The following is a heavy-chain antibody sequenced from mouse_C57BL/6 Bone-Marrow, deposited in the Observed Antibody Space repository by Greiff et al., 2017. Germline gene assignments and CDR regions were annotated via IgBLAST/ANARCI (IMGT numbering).Heavy chain of an antibody. V-gene: IGHV1-55*01. CDR1: GYTFTSYW. CDR2: IYPGSGST. CDR3: ASFGGLDY. J-gene: IGHJ4*01. Sequence: QVQLQQPGAELVKPGASVKMSCTASGYTFTSYWITWVKQRPGQGLEWIGDIYPGSGSTNYNAKFKCKATLTVDTSSSAAYRQLSRLTSEDSAVYYCASFGGLDYWGQGTSVTVSS.